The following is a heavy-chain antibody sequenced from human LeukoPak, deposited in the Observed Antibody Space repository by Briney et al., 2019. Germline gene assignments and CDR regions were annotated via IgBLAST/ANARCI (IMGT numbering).Heavy chain of an antibody. J-gene: IGHJ4*02. D-gene: IGHD3-9*01. V-gene: IGHV5-51*01. CDR3: ARLTDILTGPLRY. CDR2: IYPGDSDT. CDR1: GYSFTSYW. Sequence: GESLKISCKGSGYSFTSYWIGWVRQMPGKGLEWMGVIYPGDSDTRYSPSFQGQVTISADKSISTAYLQWSSLKASDTAMYYSARLTDILTGPLRYWGQGTLVTASS.